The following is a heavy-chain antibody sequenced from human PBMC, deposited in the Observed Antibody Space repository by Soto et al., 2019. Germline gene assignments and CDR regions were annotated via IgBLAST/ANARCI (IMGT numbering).Heavy chain of an antibody. V-gene: IGHV2-5*02. D-gene: IGHD3-3*01. Sequence: QITLKESGPTVVKPTETLTLTCTFSGFSLTTSGVGVGWVRQSPGKPPEWLALIYWDDDKRYSTSLKSRLTITRDTSKNQLVLTMANVDPADKATYYCAHRVLRTVFGLVTTTAIYFDFWGQGTPVVVSS. CDR2: IYWDDDK. CDR1: GFSLTTSGVG. CDR3: AHRVLRTVFGLVTTTAIYFDF. J-gene: IGHJ4*02.